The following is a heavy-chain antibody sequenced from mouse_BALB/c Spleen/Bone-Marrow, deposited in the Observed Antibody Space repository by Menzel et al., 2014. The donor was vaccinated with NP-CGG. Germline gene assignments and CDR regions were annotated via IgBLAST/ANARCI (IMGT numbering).Heavy chain of an antibody. J-gene: IGHJ3*01. V-gene: IGHV1-69*02. D-gene: IGHD2-1*01. Sequence: VHLVESGAELVRPGASVKPSCKASGYTFTSYWINWVKQRPGQGLEWIGNIYPSDSYTNYNQKFKDKATLTVDKSSSTAYMQLSSPTSEDSAVYYCTRREGNYAFAYWGQGTLVTVSA. CDR1: GYTFTSYW. CDR3: TRREGNYAFAY. CDR2: IYPSDSYT.